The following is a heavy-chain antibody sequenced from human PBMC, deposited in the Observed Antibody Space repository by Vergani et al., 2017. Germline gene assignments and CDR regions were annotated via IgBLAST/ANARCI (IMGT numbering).Heavy chain of an antibody. CDR1: ADSISSGSYY. V-gene: IGHV4-31*03. CDR2: IYYSGST. CDR3: AGDRGSGSYAFDI. Sequence: QLQLQQSGPGLVKPSETLFLTCTVSADSISSGSYYWGWIRQPPGKSLEWIGSIYYSGSTYYNPSLKSRVTISVDTSKNQFSLKLSSVTAADTAVYYCAGDRGSGSYAFDIWGQGTMVTVSS. D-gene: IGHD3-10*01. J-gene: IGHJ3*02.